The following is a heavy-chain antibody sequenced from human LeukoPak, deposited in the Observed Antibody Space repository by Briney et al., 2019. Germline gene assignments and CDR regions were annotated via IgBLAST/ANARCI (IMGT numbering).Heavy chain of an antibody. CDR3: ARNCSGGSCYFDY. J-gene: IGHJ4*02. D-gene: IGHD2-15*01. V-gene: IGHV4-38-2*02. CDR2: IYYSGST. CDR1: GYSISSGYY. Sequence: SETLSLTCTVSGYSISSGYYWGWIRQPPGKGLEWIGSIYYSGSTYYNPSLKSRVTISVDTSKNQFSLKLSSVTAADTAVYYCARNCSGGSCYFDYWGQGTLVTVSS.